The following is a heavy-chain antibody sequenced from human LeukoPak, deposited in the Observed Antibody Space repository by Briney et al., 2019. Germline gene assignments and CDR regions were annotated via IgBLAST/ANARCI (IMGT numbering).Heavy chain of an antibody. CDR1: GFIFNNYW. CDR2: ISYDGSNK. V-gene: IGHV3-30*18. J-gene: IGHJ4*02. Sequence: GGSLRLSCTASGFIFNNYWMGWVRQAPGKGLEWVALISYDGSNKYYADSVKGRFTISRDNSKNTLYLQMNSLRAEDTAVYYCAKDRVVLWFGDYDYWGQGTLVTVSS. D-gene: IGHD3-10*01. CDR3: AKDRVVLWFGDYDY.